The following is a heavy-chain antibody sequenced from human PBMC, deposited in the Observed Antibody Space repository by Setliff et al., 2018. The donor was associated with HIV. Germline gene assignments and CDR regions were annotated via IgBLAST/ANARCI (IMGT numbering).Heavy chain of an antibody. D-gene: IGHD3-22*01. J-gene: IGHJ6*03. CDR3: ARGTMIVVAITPGVSYYMDV. CDR2: INYSGST. Sequence: SETLSLTCAVYGGSFSGYYWSWIRQSPGKGLEWIGEINYSGSTNYNPSLKSRVTISVDTSKNQFSLKLSSVTAADTAVYYCARGTMIVVAITPGVSYYMDVWGKGITVTVSS. V-gene: IGHV4-34*01. CDR1: GGSFSGYY.